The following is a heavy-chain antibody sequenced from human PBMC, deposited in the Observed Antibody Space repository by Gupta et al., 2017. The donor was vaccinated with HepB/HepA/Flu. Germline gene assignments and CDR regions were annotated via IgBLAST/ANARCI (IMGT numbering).Heavy chain of an antibody. J-gene: IGHJ4*02. V-gene: IGHV3-15*01. CDR3: TTFCYGSSGDYIDY. Sequence: EVQLVESGGGFVKPGGSLRLSCGASGFTFSAPWMSWVRQAPGKGLGWVGRIKSKTDNEAAHYAAPVKGRFTSSRDDSKNTLYLQMNSLKTEDTAMYYCTTFCYGSSGDYIDYWGQGTLVTVSS. CDR2: IKSKTDNEAA. CDR1: GFTFSAPW. D-gene: IGHD3-22*01.